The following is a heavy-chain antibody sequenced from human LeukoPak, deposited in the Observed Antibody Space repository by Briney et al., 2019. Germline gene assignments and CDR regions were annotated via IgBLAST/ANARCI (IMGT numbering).Heavy chain of an antibody. CDR1: GGSISSYY. J-gene: IGHJ6*03. D-gene: IGHD6-19*01. V-gene: IGHV4-4*07. CDR3: ARAEATYSSGWYDYYYYYMDV. CDR2: IYTSGST. Sequence: SSETLSLTCTVSGGSISSYYWSWIRQPAGKGLEWIGRIYTSGSTNYNPSLKSRVTMSVDTSKNQFSLKLSSVTAADTAVYYCARAEATYSSGWYDYYYYYMDVWGQGTTVTVSS.